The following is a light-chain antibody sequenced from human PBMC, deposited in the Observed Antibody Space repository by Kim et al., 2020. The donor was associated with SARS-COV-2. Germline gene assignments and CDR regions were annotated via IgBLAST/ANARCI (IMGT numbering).Light chain of an antibody. CDR3: LQHNSYPIT. V-gene: IGKV1-17*01. J-gene: IGKJ5*01. CDR2: GAS. CDR1: QDIRND. Sequence: ASEGKRVTITCRASQDIRNDLGWYQQSPGRAPKRLIYGASSLQSGVPSRFSGSGSGTEFTLTISSLQPEDFATYFCLQHNSYPITFGQGTRLEIK.